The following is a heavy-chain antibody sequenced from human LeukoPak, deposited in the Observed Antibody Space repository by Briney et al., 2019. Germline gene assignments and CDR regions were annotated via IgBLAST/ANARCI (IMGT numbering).Heavy chain of an antibody. CDR3: ARDETDDSSGYPPLGY. Sequence: ASVKVSCKASGYTFTSYGISWVRQAPGQGLEWIGWISAYNGNTNYAQKLQGRVTMTTDTSTSTAYMELRSLRSDDPAVYYCARDETDDSSGYPPLGYWGQGTLVTVSS. CDR2: ISAYNGNT. V-gene: IGHV1-18*01. D-gene: IGHD3-22*01. J-gene: IGHJ4*02. CDR1: GYTFTSYG.